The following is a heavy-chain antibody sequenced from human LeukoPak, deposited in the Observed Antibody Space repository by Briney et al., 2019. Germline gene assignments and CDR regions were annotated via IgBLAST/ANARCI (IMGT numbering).Heavy chain of an antibody. CDR2: INHSGST. Sequence: SETLSLTCAVYGGSFSGYYWSWIRQPPGKGLEWIGEINHSGSTNYNPSLKRRVTISVDTSKNQFSLKLSSVTAADTAVYYCARGGVIVFRFDPWDQGTLVTVSS. CDR1: GGSFSGYY. V-gene: IGHV4-34*01. CDR3: ARGGVIVFRFDP. D-gene: IGHD3-16*02. J-gene: IGHJ5*02.